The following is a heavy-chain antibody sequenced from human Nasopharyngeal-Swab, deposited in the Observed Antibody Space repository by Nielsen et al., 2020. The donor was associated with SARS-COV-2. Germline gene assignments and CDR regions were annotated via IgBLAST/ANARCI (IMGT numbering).Heavy chain of an antibody. D-gene: IGHD2-15*01. V-gene: IGHV3-21*04. CDR1: GFTFSSYS. Sequence: GESLKISCAASGFTFSSYSMNWVRQAPGKGLEWVSSISSSSSYIYYADSVKGRFTISRDNAKNSLYLQMNSLRAEDTAVYYCTRCGGSCYTGKNYWGQGTLVTVSS. CDR3: TRCGGSCYTGKNY. CDR2: ISSSSSYI. J-gene: IGHJ4*02.